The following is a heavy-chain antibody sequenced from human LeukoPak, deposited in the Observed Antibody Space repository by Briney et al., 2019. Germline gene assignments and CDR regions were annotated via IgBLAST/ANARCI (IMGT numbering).Heavy chain of an antibody. CDR1: GYTFTDYN. V-gene: IGHV1-2*02. D-gene: IGHD1-26*01. Sequence: ASVKVSCKASGYTFTDYNIHWVRQAPGQGLEWMGWTDPKRGATKYAQKFEGRVIMTRDTSITTVYMELNSLTFDDTAMYTCARVGLTLGEAFDVWGQGTMVTVSS. J-gene: IGHJ3*01. CDR2: TDPKRGAT. CDR3: ARVGLTLGEAFDV.